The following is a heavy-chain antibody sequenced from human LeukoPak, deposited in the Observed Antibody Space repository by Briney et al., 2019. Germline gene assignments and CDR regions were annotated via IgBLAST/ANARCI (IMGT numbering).Heavy chain of an antibody. CDR3: ASDTVDTALGIDY. CDR1: GFTLSGYW. CDR2: ISSDGRST. V-gene: IGHV3-74*01. D-gene: IGHD5-18*01. J-gene: IGHJ4*02. Sequence: TGGSLRLSCAASGFTLSGYWMHWVRQAPGKGLVWVSRISSDGRSTNYADSVKGRFTISRDNAKNTLYLQMNSLRAEDTAVYYCASDTVDTALGIDYWGQGTLVTVSS.